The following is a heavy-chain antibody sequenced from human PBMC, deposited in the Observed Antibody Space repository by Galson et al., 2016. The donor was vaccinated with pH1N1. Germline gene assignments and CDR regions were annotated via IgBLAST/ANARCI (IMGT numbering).Heavy chain of an antibody. D-gene: IGHD3/OR15-3a*01. Sequence: SVKVSCKASGYTFTGDYIHWVRQAPGQGLEWVAWITPYNGGTKYAQKFQGRLTLTRDTNISTAYLEGERLTSDEPALFYCAREPYGTGGFCYWGQGTLVTVSS. CDR1: GYTFTGDY. V-gene: IGHV1-2*02. J-gene: IGHJ4*02. CDR2: ITPYNGGT. CDR3: AREPYGTGGFCY.